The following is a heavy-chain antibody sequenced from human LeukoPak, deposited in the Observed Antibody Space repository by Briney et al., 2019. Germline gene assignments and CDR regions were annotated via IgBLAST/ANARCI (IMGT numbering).Heavy chain of an antibody. V-gene: IGHV3-23*01. D-gene: IGHD3-10*01. Sequence: RGSLRLSCAASGFTFSSYVMSWVRQAPGKGLEWVSPISGSGGSTYYADSVEGRFTISRDNSKNTLYLQMNSLRAEDTAVYYCAKVSGSGNYYLDYFDYWGQGTLVTVSS. CDR3: AKVSGSGNYYLDYFDY. CDR1: GFTFSSYV. J-gene: IGHJ4*02. CDR2: ISGSGGST.